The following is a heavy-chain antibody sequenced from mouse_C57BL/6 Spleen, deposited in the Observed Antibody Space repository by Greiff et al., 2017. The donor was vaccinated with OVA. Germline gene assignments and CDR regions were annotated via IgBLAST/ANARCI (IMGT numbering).Heavy chain of an antibody. CDR2: FYPGSGSI. CDR1: GYTFTEYT. CDR3: ARHEGWLLRGFYAMDY. D-gene: IGHD2-3*01. J-gene: IGHJ4*01. Sequence: VQLQQSGAELVKPGASVKLSCKASGYTFTEYTIHWVKQRSGQGLEWIGWFYPGSGSIKYNEKFKDKATLTADKSSSTIYMDLSRLTSEDSAVYFCARHEGWLLRGFYAMDYWGQGTSVTVSS. V-gene: IGHV1-62-2*01.